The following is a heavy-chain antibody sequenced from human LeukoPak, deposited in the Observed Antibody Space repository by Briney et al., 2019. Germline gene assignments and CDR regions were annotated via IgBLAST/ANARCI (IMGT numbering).Heavy chain of an antibody. D-gene: IGHD6-13*01. CDR3: ARDRQYSSSYVDY. J-gene: IGHJ4*02. CDR2: IKQDGTEK. V-gene: IGHV3-7*01. CDR1: GFTFTTYW. Sequence: GGSLRLSCAASGFTFTTYWMSWVRQAPGKGLEWVANIKQDGTEKYYVDSVKGRFTISRDNAKNSLYLQMNSLRVEDTAVYYCARDRQYSSSYVDYWGQGTLVTASS.